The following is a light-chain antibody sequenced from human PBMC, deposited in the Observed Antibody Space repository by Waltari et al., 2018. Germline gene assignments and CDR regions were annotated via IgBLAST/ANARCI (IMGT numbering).Light chain of an antibody. CDR1: QSIGSW. V-gene: IGKV1-39*01. CDR2: AAS. J-gene: IGKJ2*01. Sequence: DIQMTQPPSSLPASVGDRVTTTCRASQSIGSWLNWYQQKPGKTPKFLIYAASSLQSGVPSRFSGSGSGTDFTLTISSLQPEDFATYYCQQSDSTPYTFGQGTKLEIK. CDR3: QQSDSTPYT.